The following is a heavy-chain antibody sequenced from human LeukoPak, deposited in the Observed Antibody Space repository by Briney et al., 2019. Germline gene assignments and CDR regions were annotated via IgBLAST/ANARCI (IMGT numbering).Heavy chain of an antibody. CDR3: AGSDTTGYSPREWDYWYFDL. J-gene: IGHJ2*01. CDR2: ISYDGSNK. Sequence: GGFLRLSCAASGFTFSSYGMHLVRQAPGKGLEWVAVISYDGSNKYYADSVKGRFTISRDNSKKTLYLQMNSLRAEDTAVYYCAGSDTTGYSPREWDYWYFDLWGRGTLVTVSS. V-gene: IGHV3-30*03. D-gene: IGHD3-9*01. CDR1: GFTFSSYG.